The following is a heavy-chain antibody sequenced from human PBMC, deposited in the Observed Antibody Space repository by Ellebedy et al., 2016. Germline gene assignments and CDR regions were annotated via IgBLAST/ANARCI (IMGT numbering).Heavy chain of an antibody. D-gene: IGHD6-19*01. Sequence: SVKVSCXASGFTFTSSAMQWVRQARGQRLEWIGWIVVGSGNTNYAQKFQERVTITRDMSTSTAYMELSSLRSEDTAVYYCAADADSTIPGEWLLDYWGQGTLVTVSS. CDR3: AADADSTIPGEWLLDY. CDR1: GFTFTSSA. J-gene: IGHJ4*02. CDR2: IVVGSGNT. V-gene: IGHV1-58*02.